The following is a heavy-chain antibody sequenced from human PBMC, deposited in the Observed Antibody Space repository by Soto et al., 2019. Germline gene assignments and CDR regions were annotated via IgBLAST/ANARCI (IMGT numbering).Heavy chain of an antibody. Sequence: LRLSCAASGSTFSNYAMNWVRQAPGKGLEWVSGISGSGGSTYYADSVKGRFTISRDNSKNTLYLQMNSLRVEDTAVYYCAKRMRKRFLEHLYVLAVCAQGTTVTVSS. J-gene: IGHJ6*02. V-gene: IGHV3-23*01. D-gene: IGHD3-3*01. CDR1: GSTFSNYA. CDR3: AKRMRKRFLEHLYVLAV. CDR2: ISGSGGST.